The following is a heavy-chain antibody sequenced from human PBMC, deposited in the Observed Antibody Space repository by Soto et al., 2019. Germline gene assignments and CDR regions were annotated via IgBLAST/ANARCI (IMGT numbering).Heavy chain of an antibody. CDR1: GGSISSYY. J-gene: IGHJ6*02. V-gene: IGHV4-59*12. D-gene: IGHD3-10*01. CDR3: ARYGVLLWFGEQNYYGMDV. Sequence: SETLSLTCTVSGGSISSYYWSWIRQPPGKGLEWIGYIYYSGSTNYNPSLKSRVTISVDTSKNQFSLKLSSVTAADTAVYYCARYGVLLWFGEQNYYGMDVWGQGTTVTVSS. CDR2: IYYSGST.